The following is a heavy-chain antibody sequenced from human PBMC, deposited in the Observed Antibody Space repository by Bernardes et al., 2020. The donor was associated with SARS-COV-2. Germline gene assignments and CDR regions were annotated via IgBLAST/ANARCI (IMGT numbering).Heavy chain of an antibody. D-gene: IGHD4-17*01. V-gene: IGHV3-74*01. CDR3: ARERNTVTRALYYYGMDV. Sequence: GGSLRLSCAASGFTFSSYCMHWVRQAPGKGLVWVSRINSDGSSTSYADSVKGRFTISRDNAKNTLYLQMNSLRAEDTAVYYCARERNTVTRALYYYGMDVWGQGTTVTVSS. J-gene: IGHJ6*02. CDR2: INSDGSST. CDR1: GFTFSSYC.